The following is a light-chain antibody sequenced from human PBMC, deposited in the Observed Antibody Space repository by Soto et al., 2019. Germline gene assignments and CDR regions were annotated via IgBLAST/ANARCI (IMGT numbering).Light chain of an antibody. J-gene: IGKJ1*01. V-gene: IGKV3-20*01. Sequence: ETVLTQSPGTLSLSPGERATLSCRASQTISSNYLAWYRQTPGQDPRLLIYGASNRATGIADRFSGSGSGTDFPLIISRLEPEDFALYYCQQYGSSPWTFGQGTKVEIK. CDR3: QQYGSSPWT. CDR1: QTISSNY. CDR2: GAS.